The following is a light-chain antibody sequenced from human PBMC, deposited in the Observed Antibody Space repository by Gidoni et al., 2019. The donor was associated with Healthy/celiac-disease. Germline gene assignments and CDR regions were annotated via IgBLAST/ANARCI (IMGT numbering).Light chain of an antibody. V-gene: IGKV3-11*01. CDR2: DAS. Sequence: VLTQSPATLSLSPGARATLSCRASQSVSSYLAWYQQKPGQAPRLLIYDASNRATGIPARFSGSGSGTDFTLTISSLEPEDFAVYYCQQRSNWPLLTFXGXTKVEIK. CDR1: QSVSSY. J-gene: IGKJ4*01. CDR3: QQRSNWPLLT.